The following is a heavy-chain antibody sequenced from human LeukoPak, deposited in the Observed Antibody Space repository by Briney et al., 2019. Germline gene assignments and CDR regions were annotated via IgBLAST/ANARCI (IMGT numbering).Heavy chain of an antibody. CDR1: GFTFRSYS. CDR2: ITSSNYR. Sequence: NSGGSLRLSCAASGFTFRSYSMNWVRQAPGKGLEWVSYITSSNYRYYADSVKGRFTNSSDNAKNSLYLQMNSLRAEDTAVYYCARDFSGHLDYWGQGTLVTVSS. V-gene: IGHV3-21*01. D-gene: IGHD1-26*01. J-gene: IGHJ4*02. CDR3: ARDFSGHLDY.